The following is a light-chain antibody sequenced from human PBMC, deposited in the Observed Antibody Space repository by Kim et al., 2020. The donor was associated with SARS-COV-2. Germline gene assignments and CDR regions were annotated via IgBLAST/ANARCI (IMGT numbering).Light chain of an antibody. V-gene: IGLV3-19*01. Sequence: SSELTQDPAVSVDLGQTVRITCQGDSLRKYYASWYQQKPGQAPVLLISGKNNRPSGIPDRFSGSSSGNTASLTIAGAQAEDEADYYCNSRDTSNFVIFGGGTQLTVL. CDR2: GKN. J-gene: IGLJ2*01. CDR1: SLRKYY. CDR3: NSRDTSNFVI.